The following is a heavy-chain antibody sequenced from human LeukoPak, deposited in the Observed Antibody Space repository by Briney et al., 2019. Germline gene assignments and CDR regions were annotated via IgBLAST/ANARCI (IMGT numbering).Heavy chain of an antibody. J-gene: IGHJ4*02. D-gene: IGHD3-22*01. CDR2: THPGDSDT. CDR3: ARLDSSGFYYSNY. CDR1: GYSFTSYW. Sequence: GESLKISCKGSGYSFTSYWIGWVRQMPGKGLEWMGITHPGDSDTRYSPSFQGQVTISADKSISTAYLQWSTLKASDTAMYYCARLDSSGFYYSNYWGQGTLVTVSP. V-gene: IGHV5-51*01.